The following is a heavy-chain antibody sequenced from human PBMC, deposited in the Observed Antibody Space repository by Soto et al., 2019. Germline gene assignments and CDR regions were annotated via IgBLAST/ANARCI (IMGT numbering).Heavy chain of an antibody. CDR2: ISSSGSTI. Sequence: GGCLRLSCAASGFTFSDYYMSWIRQAPGKGLEWVSYISSSGSTIYYADSVKGRFTISRDNAKNSLYLQMNSLRAQDTAVYYCARAPQIYYDFWSGFDYWGQGTLVTVSS. V-gene: IGHV3-11*01. D-gene: IGHD3-3*01. CDR3: ARAPQIYYDFWSGFDY. J-gene: IGHJ4*02. CDR1: GFTFSDYY.